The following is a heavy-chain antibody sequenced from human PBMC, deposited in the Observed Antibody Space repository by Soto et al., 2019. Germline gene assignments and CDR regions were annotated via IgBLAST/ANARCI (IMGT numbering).Heavy chain of an antibody. CDR3: AKDMPGLPHYYGMDV. Sequence: ASVKVSCKVSGGTFSIYAIDWVRLAPGHGLEWMGGIVPIFGTTYYTQKFQGRATIIADDSTTTAYLEMSSLRSEDTALYYCAKDMPGLPHYYGMDVWGQGTTVTVSS. J-gene: IGHJ6*02. CDR2: IVPIFGTT. V-gene: IGHV1-69*13. D-gene: IGHD2-2*01. CDR1: GGTFSIYA.